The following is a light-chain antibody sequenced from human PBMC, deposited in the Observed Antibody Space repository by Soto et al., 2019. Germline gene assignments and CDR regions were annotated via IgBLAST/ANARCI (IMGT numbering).Light chain of an antibody. Sequence: EILMTQSPDSMSVSLVQTATLSCRPSQSLNTDLAWYQQKPGQAPRLLLYGASTRATGISTRFSGGGSGTEFTLTISGLQSEDSAVYYCQQYKSWPPITFGQGTRLEIK. J-gene: IGKJ5*01. V-gene: IGKV3-15*01. CDR2: GAS. CDR1: QSLNTD. CDR3: QQYKSWPPIT.